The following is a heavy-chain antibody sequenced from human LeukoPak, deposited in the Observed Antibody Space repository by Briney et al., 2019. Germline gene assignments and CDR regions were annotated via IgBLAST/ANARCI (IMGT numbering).Heavy chain of an antibody. CDR2: ITTNGDKT. D-gene: IGHD1-26*01. Sequence: GGSLRLSCAASGFTFSSYAMHWVRQAPGKGLEYVSAITTNGDKTYYGNSVKGRFTISRDNSKNTLYLQMGSLTIEDMAVYYCARGGATTLFDYWAREPWSPSPQ. CDR3: ARGGATTLFDY. CDR1: GFTFSSYA. J-gene: IGHJ4*02. V-gene: IGHV3-64*01.